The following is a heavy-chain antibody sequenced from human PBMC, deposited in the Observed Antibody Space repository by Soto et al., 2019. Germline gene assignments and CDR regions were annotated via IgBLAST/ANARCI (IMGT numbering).Heavy chain of an antibody. Sequence: QVRLVQSGAEVKKPGASVKVSCKASGYTFTSYDISWVRQAPGQGLEWMGWIRGYNGKTNYAQKFQDRVTVTTDTSTSTAYMELRSLRSDDTAVYYCARASGGYSDRWGQGTLVTVSS. CDR3: ARASGGYSDR. CDR2: IRGYNGKT. V-gene: IGHV1-18*04. D-gene: IGHD1-26*01. J-gene: IGHJ5*02. CDR1: GYTFTSYD.